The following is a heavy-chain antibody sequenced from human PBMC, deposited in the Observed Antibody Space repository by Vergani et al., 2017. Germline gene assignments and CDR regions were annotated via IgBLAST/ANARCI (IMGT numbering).Heavy chain of an antibody. D-gene: IGHD5-12*01. Sequence: QVQLVESGGGVVQPGRSLRLSCAASGFTFSSYAIHWVRQAPGKGLEWVAVISYDGSNKYYADSVKGRFTISRGNSKNPLYLQMNSLRAEDTAVYYCARDLYDSDYDSALSYWGQGTLVTVSS. CDR2: ISYDGSNK. CDR1: GFTFSSYA. J-gene: IGHJ4*02. V-gene: IGHV3-30-3*01. CDR3: ARDLYDSDYDSALSY.